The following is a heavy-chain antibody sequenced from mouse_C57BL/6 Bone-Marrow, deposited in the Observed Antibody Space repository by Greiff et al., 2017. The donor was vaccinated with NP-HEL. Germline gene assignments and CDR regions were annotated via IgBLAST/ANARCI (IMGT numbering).Heavy chain of an antibody. CDR3: AKLGGHWYFDV. J-gene: IGHJ1*03. CDR1: GYTFTDYY. D-gene: IGHD4-1*01. Sequence: LQESGASVKISCKASGYTFTDYYMNWVKQSHGKSLEWIGDINPNNGGTSYNQKFKGKATLTVDKSSSTAYMELRSLTSEDSAVYYCAKLGGHWYFDVWGTGTTVTVSS. CDR2: INPNNGGT. V-gene: IGHV1-26*01.